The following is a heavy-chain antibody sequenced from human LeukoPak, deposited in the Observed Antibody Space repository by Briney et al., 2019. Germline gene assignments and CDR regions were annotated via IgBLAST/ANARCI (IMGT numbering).Heavy chain of an antibody. CDR2: IYPGDSDT. CDR3: ARECRNAYPPRDNGLDY. V-gene: IGHV5-51*01. CDR1: GYSFTSYW. D-gene: IGHD4-17*01. Sequence: GESLKISCKGSGYSFTSYWIGWVRQMPGKGLEWMGIIYPGDSDTRYSPSFQGQVTISADKSISTAYLQWSSLKASDTAMYYCARECRNAYPPRDNGLDYWGQGTLVTVSS. J-gene: IGHJ4*02.